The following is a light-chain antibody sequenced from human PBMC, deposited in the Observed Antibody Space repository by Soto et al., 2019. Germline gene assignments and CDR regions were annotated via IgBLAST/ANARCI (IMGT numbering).Light chain of an antibody. CDR1: SSDVGAYSY. CDR3: CSYAGSYTYV. J-gene: IGLJ1*01. CDR2: DVR. V-gene: IGLV2-11*01. Sequence: QSALTQPRSVSGSPGQSVTISCTGTSSDVGAYSYVSWYQQPPGKAPKLMIYDVRKRPSGVPDRFSGSKSGHTASLTISGLQAEDDADYYCCSYAGSYTYVFXTGPKVTVL.